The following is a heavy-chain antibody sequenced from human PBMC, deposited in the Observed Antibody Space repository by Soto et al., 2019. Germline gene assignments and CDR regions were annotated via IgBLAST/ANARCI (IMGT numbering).Heavy chain of an antibody. V-gene: IGHV4-34*01. J-gene: IGHJ6*02. D-gene: IGHD2-2*02. CDR3: ARGPARYCSSTSCYKAGIYYYGMDV. CDR2: INHSGST. Sequence: PSETLSLTCAVYGGSFIGYYWSWVRQPPGKGLEWVGEINHSGSTNYNPSLKSRVTISVDTSKNPSSLKLSSVTAADTAVYYCARGPARYCSSTSCYKAGIYYYGMDVWGQGTTVTVSS. CDR1: GGSFIGYY.